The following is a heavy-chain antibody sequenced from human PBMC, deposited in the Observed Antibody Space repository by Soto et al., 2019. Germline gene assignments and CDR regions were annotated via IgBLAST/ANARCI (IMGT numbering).Heavy chain of an antibody. D-gene: IGHD5-12*01. CDR2: IYYSGST. Sequence: SETLSLTCTVSGGSISSYYWSWIRQPPGKGLEWIGYIYYSGSTNYNPSLKSRVTTSVDTSKNQFSLKLSSVTAADTAVYYCARAGYPNWFDPWGQGTLVTVSS. V-gene: IGHV4-59*01. CDR3: ARAGYPNWFDP. J-gene: IGHJ5*02. CDR1: GGSISSYY.